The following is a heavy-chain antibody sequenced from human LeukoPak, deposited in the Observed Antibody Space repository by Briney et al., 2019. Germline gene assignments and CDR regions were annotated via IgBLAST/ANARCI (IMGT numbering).Heavy chain of an antibody. D-gene: IGHD2-21*01. V-gene: IGHV3-23*01. CDR3: VKDPRDTYGTNWFVS. J-gene: IGHJ5*01. CDR1: GFSFGNYA. Sequence: PGGSLRLSCVASGFSFGNYAMSWVRQAPGKGLQWVSQISGTGGATWYAGFARYRFTISRDNSKKTLYLQMSGLRVEDTAMYYCVKDPRDTYGTNWFVSWGQGTLLIVSS. CDR2: ISGTGGAT.